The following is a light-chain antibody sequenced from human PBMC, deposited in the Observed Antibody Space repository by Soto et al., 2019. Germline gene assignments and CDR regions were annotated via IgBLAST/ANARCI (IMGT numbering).Light chain of an antibody. J-gene: IGLJ1*01. V-gene: IGLV2-14*01. CDR1: SSDFGGYNY. Sequence: QSVLPQPASVSGSPGQWITISCTGTSSDFGGYNYVSWYQQHPGKAPKLMIYEVSNRPSGVSNRFSGSKSGNTASLTISGLRAEDEADYYCSSYTSSTPYVFGTRTKVTVL. CDR3: SSYTSSTPYV. CDR2: EVS.